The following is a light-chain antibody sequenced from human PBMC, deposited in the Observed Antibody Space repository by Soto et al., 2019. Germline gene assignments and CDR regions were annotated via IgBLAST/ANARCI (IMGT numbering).Light chain of an antibody. CDR1: QSLSGW. J-gene: IGKJ1*01. V-gene: IGKV1-5*01. CDR3: QQYASYPWT. CDR2: DAF. Sequence: DIQLTQIPSTLSASIGDRVTITCRASQSLSGWLAWYQQTPGKAPKLLISDAFRLESGVPSRFRGSGSGTEFSLTISNLQPGDSANFYCQQYASYPWTFGRETKV.